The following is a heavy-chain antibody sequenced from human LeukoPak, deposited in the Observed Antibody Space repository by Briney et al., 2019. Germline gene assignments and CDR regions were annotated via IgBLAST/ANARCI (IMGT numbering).Heavy chain of an antibody. CDR3: ARVQGHPPNGLDV. J-gene: IGHJ3*01. V-gene: IGHV3-74*01. D-gene: IGHD2-8*01. Sequence: GGSLRLSCAASGFTFSSYWMHWVRQAPGKGLVWVSRINSDVSSTSYADSVKGRFTISRDNAKNTLYLQMNSLRAEDTAVYYCARVQGHPPNGLDVWGQGTMVTVSS. CDR1: GFTFSSYW. CDR2: INSDVSST.